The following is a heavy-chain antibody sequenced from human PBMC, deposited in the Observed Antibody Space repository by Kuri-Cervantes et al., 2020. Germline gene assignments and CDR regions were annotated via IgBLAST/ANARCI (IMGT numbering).Heavy chain of an antibody. CDR2: ISSSNSYI. CDR1: GFTFSSYS. V-gene: IGHV3-21*01. CDR3: ARVGYCNGDNCPDDYYYMDV. D-gene: IGHD2-15*01. J-gene: IGHJ6*03. Sequence: GESLKISCAASGFTFSSYSMNWVRQAPGKGLEWVSSISSSNSYIYYADSVKGRFTISRDNAKNSLYLQTNSLRAEDTAVYYCARVGYCNGDNCPDDYYYMDVWGKGTTVTVSS.